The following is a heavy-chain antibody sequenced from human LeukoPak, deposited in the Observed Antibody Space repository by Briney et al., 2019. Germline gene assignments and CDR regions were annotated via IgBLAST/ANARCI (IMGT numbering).Heavy chain of an antibody. V-gene: IGHV3-21*01. CDR3: ARDGGGYRFYNWFDP. D-gene: IGHD5-12*01. J-gene: IGHJ5*02. Sequence: GGSLRLSCAASGFGFDDYGMTWVRQAPGKGLEWVSFISSSSSYIHYADSVKGRFTISRDNAKNSLYLQMNSLRAEDTAVYYCARDGGGYRFYNWFDPWGQGTLVTVSS. CDR1: GFGFDDYG. CDR2: ISSSSSYI.